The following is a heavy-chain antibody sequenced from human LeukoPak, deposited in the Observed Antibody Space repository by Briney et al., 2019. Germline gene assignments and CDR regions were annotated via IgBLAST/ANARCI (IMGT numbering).Heavy chain of an antibody. CDR2: ISYDGSNK. CDR1: GFTFSSYA. CDR3: ARDLLAYGSGSNYGMDV. V-gene: IGHV3-30-3*01. D-gene: IGHD3-10*01. J-gene: IGHJ6*02. Sequence: PGRSLRLSCAASGFTFSSYAIHWVRQAPGKGLEWVSLISYDGSNKLYADSVKGRFTISRDNSKKTLYLQMNSLRTEDTAVYSCARDLLAYGSGSNYGMDVWGQGTTVIVSS.